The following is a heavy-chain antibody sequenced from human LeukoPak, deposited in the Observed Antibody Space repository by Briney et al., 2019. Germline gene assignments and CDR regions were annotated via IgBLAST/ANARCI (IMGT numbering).Heavy chain of an antibody. CDR2: ISAYNGNT. J-gene: IGHJ4*02. D-gene: IGHD3-22*01. CDR1: GYTFTSYG. CDR3: AREKGYYDSSGCPDY. V-gene: IGHV1-18*01. Sequence: ASVKVSCKASGYTFTSYGISWVRQAPGQGLEWMGWISAYNGNTNYAQKLQGRVTMTTDTSTSTAYMELRSLRSDDTAVYYCAREKGYYDSSGCPDYWGQGTLVTVSS.